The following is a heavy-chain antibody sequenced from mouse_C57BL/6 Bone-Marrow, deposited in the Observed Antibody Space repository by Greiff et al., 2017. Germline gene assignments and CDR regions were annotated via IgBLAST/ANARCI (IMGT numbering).Heavy chain of an antibody. J-gene: IGHJ3*01. CDR1: GYTFTSYW. V-gene: IGHV1-69*01. CDR3: TRNDGYYGFAY. CDR2: IDPSDSYT. Sequence: VQLQQPGAELVMPGASVKLSCKASGYTFTSYWMHWVKQRPGQGLEWIGEIDPSDSYTNYNQKFKGKYTFTVDQSSSTAYLLLSSLSSEDSAVYYCTRNDGYYGFAYWGQGTLVTVSA. D-gene: IGHD2-3*01.